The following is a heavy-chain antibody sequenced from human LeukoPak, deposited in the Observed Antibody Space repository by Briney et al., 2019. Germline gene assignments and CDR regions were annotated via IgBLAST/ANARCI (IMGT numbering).Heavy chain of an antibody. V-gene: IGHV3-7*05. CDR3: ARWNYDSGSWVLDY. CDR2: IKQDGGEK. Sequence: GESLRLSCAGSGLTFSNHQMNWVRRAPGKGLEWVAKIKQDGGEKHYVDSVKGRFTISRDSAKNSLYLQMSSLRVEDTAMYYCARWNYDSGSWVLDYWGQGTLVTVSS. D-gene: IGHD3-10*01. J-gene: IGHJ4*02. CDR1: GLTFSNHQ.